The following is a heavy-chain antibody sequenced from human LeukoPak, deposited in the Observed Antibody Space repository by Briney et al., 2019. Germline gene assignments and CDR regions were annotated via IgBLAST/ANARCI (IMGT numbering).Heavy chain of an antibody. V-gene: IGHV3-21*01. J-gene: IGHJ6*02. Sequence: GGSLRLSCAASGFTFSSYSMNWVRQAPGKGLEWVSSISSSRSYIYYADSVKGRFTISRDNAKNSLYLQMNSLRAEDTAVYYCARGIVDCIGGSCYYYYGMDVWGQGTTVTVSS. D-gene: IGHD2-15*01. CDR3: ARGIVDCIGGSCYYYYGMDV. CDR2: ISSSRSYI. CDR1: GFTFSSYS.